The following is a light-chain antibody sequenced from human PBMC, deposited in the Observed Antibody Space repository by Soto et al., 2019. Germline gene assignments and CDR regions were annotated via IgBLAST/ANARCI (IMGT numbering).Light chain of an antibody. V-gene: IGKV3-20*01. CDR1: QNIGSY. J-gene: IGKJ3*01. CDR2: GAS. CDR3: QQYGSSPRIT. Sequence: EIVLTQSPGTLSLSPGERATLSCRASQNIGSYLAWFQQKPGQAPRLLIYGASTRATGIPDRFSGSGSGTDFTLTTSRLEPEDFAVYFCQQYGSSPRITFGPGTKVDIK.